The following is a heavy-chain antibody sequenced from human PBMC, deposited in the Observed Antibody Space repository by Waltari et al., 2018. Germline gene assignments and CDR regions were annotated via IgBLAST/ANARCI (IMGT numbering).Heavy chain of an antibody. CDR1: GFTFSSYA. J-gene: IGHJ4*02. V-gene: IGHV3-23*01. CDR3: AKDLNDSSGYYKRGWGPSDY. D-gene: IGHD3-22*01. Sequence: EVQLLESGGGLVQPGGSLRLSCAASGFTFSSYAMSWVRQAPGKGLEWVSAISGGGGSPYYADSVEGRFTISGDNSKNTLYLQMNSLRAEDTAVYYCAKDLNDSSGYYKRGWGPSDYWGQGTLVTVSS. CDR2: ISGGGGSP.